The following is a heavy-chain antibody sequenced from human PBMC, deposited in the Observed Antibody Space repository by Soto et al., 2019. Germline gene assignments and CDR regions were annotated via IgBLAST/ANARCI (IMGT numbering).Heavy chain of an antibody. J-gene: IGHJ4*02. D-gene: IGHD3-22*01. CDR3: ARLVYDSSGYRPG. CDR1: VGSFSDYY. Sequence: SDTLSLTCAVYVGSFSDYYWSWIRQPPGKGLEWIGEINHRGSTNYNPSLKSRVTMSVDTSKNQFSLKLSSVTAADTAVYYCARLVYDSSGYRPGWGQGTLVTVSS. V-gene: IGHV4-34*01. CDR2: INHRGST.